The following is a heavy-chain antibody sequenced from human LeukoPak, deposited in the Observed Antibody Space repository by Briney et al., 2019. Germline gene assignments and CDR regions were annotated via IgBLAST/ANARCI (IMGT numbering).Heavy chain of an antibody. CDR1: GYTFTSYG. CDR2: ISAYNGNT. V-gene: IGHV1-18*01. Sequence: ASVKVSCKASGYTFTSYGISWVRQAPGQGLEWMGWISAYNGNTNYAQKLQRRVTMTTDTSTSTAYMELRSLRSDDTAVYYCARDGPAKDSSGSISDTDNYYYYGMDVWGQGTTVTVSS. J-gene: IGHJ6*02. CDR3: ARDGPAKDSSGSISDTDNYYYYGMDV. D-gene: IGHD3-22*01.